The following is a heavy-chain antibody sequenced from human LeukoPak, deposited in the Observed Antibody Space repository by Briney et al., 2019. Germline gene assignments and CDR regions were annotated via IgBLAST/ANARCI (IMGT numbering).Heavy chain of an antibody. CDR2: IKQDGSEK. CDR1: EFTFSSYW. D-gene: IGHD6-13*01. V-gene: IGHV3-7*01. J-gene: IGHJ3*02. CDR3: ARDSSSWYGAFDI. Sequence: PGGSLRLSCAASEFTFSSYWMSWVRQAPGKGLEWVANIKQDGSEKSYVDSVKGRFMISRDNPKNSLHLQMNSLRAEDTAVYYCARDSSSWYGAFDIWGQGTMVTVSS.